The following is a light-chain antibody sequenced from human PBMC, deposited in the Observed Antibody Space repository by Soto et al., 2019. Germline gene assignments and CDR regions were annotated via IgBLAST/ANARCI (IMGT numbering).Light chain of an antibody. CDR1: QSVSSSY. CDR3: QKYGSSPRK. V-gene: IGKV3-20*01. J-gene: IGKJ1*01. Sequence: EIVLAQSPGTLSLSPGERATLSCRASQSVSSSYLAWYQQKPGQAPRLLIYGASSRATGIPDRFSGSGSGTDFTLTISRLEPEDFAVYYCQKYGSSPRKFGQGTKVHIK. CDR2: GAS.